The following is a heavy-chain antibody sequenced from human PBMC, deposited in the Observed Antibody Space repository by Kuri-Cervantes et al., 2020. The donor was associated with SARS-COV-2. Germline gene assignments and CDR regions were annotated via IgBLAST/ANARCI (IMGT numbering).Heavy chain of an antibody. D-gene: IGHD4-17*01. J-gene: IGHJ6*02. V-gene: IGHV3-11*01. CDR2: ISSSGSTI. CDR1: GFTFSSYA. CDR3: AREGGDYGDYYYYGMDV. Sequence: LSLTCAASGFTFSSYAMSWVRQAPGKGLEWVSYISSSGSTIYYADSVKGRFTISRDNAKNSLYLQMNSLRAEDTAVYYCAREGGDYGDYYYYGMDVWGQGTTVTVSS.